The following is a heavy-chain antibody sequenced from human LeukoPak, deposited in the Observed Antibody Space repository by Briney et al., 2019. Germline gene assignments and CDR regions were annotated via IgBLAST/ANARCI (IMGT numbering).Heavy chain of an antibody. V-gene: IGHV1-18*01. J-gene: IGHJ6*02. Sequence: RASVKVSCKASGYTFTSYGISWVRQAPGQGLEWMGWISAYNGNTNYAQKLQGRVTMTTDTSTSTAYMELRSLRSDDTAVYYCARDSDYYGSGSYYYYCGMDVWGQGTTVTVSS. D-gene: IGHD3-10*01. CDR3: ARDSDYYGSGSYYYYCGMDV. CDR2: ISAYNGNT. CDR1: GYTFTSYG.